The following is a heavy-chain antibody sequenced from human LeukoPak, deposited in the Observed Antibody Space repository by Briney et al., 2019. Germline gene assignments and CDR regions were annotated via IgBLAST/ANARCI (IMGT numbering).Heavy chain of an antibody. V-gene: IGHV1-69*01. D-gene: IGHD3-22*01. CDR1: GGTFNSYA. Sequence: SVKVSCKASGGTFNSYAISWVRQAPGQGLEWMGGIIPIFGTANYAQKFQGRVTITADESTSTAYMELSSLRSEDTAVYYCARIISVGQYYYDSSGYDYWGQGTLVTVSS. J-gene: IGHJ4*02. CDR3: ARIISVGQYYYDSSGYDY. CDR2: IIPIFGTA.